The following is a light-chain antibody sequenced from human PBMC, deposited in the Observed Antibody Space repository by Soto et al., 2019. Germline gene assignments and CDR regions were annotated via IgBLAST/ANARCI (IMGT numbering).Light chain of an antibody. CDR3: QHRRT. J-gene: IGKJ3*01. CDR2: DAS. V-gene: IGKV3-11*01. CDR1: QSVGNY. Sequence: EVVLTQSPATLSLSPGERATLSCRASQSVGNYLAWYQQKPGQAPRLLIYDASNRATGIPARFSGSGSGTDITLTITNLEPEDFAVYYCQHRRTFGPGTKVDIK.